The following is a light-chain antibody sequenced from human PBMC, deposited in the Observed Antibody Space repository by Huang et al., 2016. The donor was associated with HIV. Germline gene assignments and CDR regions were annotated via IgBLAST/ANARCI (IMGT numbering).Light chain of an antibody. CDR3: QQYNTYLYT. CDR1: QDINTW. V-gene: IGKV1-5*03. CDR2: RSS. Sequence: DIQMTQSPSTLSASVGDRVTITCRASQDINTWFAWYQQKPGKAPGLLIYRSSSLQVGVPSRFTGSGSGTEFTLTITSLQPDDLGTYYCQQYNTYLYTFGQGTKLEI. J-gene: IGKJ2*01.